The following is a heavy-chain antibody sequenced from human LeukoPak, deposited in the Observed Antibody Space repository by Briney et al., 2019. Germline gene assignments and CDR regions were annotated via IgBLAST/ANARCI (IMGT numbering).Heavy chain of an antibody. J-gene: IGHJ4*02. Sequence: GGSLRLSCAASGFTFSSYGRHWVRQAPGKGLEWVAVIWYDGSNKYYADSVKGRFTISRDNSKNTLYLQMNSLRAEDTAMYYCAKEDSPRHYYDSSGPDYWGQGTLVTVSS. CDR2: IWYDGSNK. CDR3: AKEDSPRHYYDSSGPDY. V-gene: IGHV3-33*06. CDR1: GFTFSSYG. D-gene: IGHD3-22*01.